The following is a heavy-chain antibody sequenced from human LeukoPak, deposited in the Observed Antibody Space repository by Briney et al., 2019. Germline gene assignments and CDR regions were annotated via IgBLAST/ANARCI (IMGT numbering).Heavy chain of an antibody. Sequence: PGGSLRLSCAASGFTFSDYYMSWIRQAPGKGLEWVSYISSSGSTIYYADSVKGRFTISRDNAENSLYLQMNSLRAEDTGVYYCARDVYRGSSWYAFDYWGQGTLVTVSS. J-gene: IGHJ4*02. V-gene: IGHV3-11*04. D-gene: IGHD6-13*01. CDR2: ISSSGSTI. CDR1: GFTFSDYY. CDR3: ARDVYRGSSWYAFDY.